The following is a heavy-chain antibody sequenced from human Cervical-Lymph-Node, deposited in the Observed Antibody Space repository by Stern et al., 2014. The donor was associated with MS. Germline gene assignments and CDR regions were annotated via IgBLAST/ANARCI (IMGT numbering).Heavy chain of an antibody. CDR1: GFSLSTTGMC. Sequence: ESGPALVKPTQTLTLTCTFSGFSLSTTGMCLSWIRQPPGKALEWLALLDWDGDKYYSTALKPRLTISKDTSKNQVVLTMTNMAPLDTATYFCVRAREGYYFDYWGQGIPVTVSS. J-gene: IGHJ4*02. CDR2: LDWDGDK. V-gene: IGHV2-70*01. CDR3: VRAREGYYFDY. D-gene: IGHD2-21*01.